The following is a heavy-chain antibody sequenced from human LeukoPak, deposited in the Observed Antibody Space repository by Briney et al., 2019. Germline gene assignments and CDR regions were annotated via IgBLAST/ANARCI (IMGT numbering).Heavy chain of an antibody. CDR1: GGSFSGYY. J-gene: IGHJ5*02. CDR2: INHSGST. D-gene: IGHD3-16*01. V-gene: IGHV4-34*01. Sequence: SETLSLTCAVYGGSFSGYYWSWIRQPPGKGLEWIGEINHSGSTNYNPSLKSRVTISVDTSKNQFSLKLSSVTAADTAVYYCASLEGLRDPWGQGTLVTVSS. CDR3: ASLEGLRDP.